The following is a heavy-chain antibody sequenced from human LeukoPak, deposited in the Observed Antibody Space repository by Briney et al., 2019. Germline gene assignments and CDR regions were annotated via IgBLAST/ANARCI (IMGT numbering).Heavy chain of an antibody. D-gene: IGHD1-26*01. CDR2: ISESGSGT. CDR3: AKGRVGTNGVLEH. CDR1: GFTFSSYA. J-gene: IGHJ1*01. V-gene: IGHV3-23*01. Sequence: QPGGSLRLSCAASGFTFSSYAMSWVRQAPGKGLEWVSSISESGSGTYYADSVKGRFTISRDNSKNMVYLQINSLRADDTAVYYRAKGRVGTNGVLEHWGQGTLVTVSS.